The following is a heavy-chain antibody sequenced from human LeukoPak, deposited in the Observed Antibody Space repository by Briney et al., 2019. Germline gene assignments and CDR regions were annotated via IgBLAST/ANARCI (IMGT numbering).Heavy chain of an antibody. Sequence: ASVKVSCKASGYTFTGYYMHWVRQAPGQGLEWMGWINPNSGATNYAQKFQGRVTMTRDTSISTAYMELSRLRSDDTAVYYCARDFTVTTFPYYYYMDVWGKGTTVTVSS. V-gene: IGHV1-2*02. D-gene: IGHD4-17*01. J-gene: IGHJ6*03. CDR3: ARDFTVTTFPYYYYMDV. CDR2: INPNSGAT. CDR1: GYTFTGYY.